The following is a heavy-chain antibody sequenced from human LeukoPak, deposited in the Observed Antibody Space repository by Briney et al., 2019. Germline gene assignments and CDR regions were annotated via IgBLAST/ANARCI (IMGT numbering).Heavy chain of an antibody. D-gene: IGHD1-26*01. V-gene: IGHV1-18*01. CDR1: GYTFTSYG. CDR2: ISTYNGNT. CDR3: ARDGVRWELPSAFDI. J-gene: IGHJ3*02. Sequence: ASVKVSCKASGYTFTSYGISWVRQAPGQGLEWMGWISTYNGNTNYAQKFQGRDTMTTDTSTSTAYMELRSLRSDDTAVYYCARDGVRWELPSAFDIWGQGTMVTVSS.